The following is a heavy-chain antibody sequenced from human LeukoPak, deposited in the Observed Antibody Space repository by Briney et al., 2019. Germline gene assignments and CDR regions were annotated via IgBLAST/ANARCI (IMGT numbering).Heavy chain of an antibody. CDR1: GYTFTGYY. CDR3: ARDSRYSSSWYGQFGGGWFDP. D-gene: IGHD6-13*01. CDR2: INPNSGGT. Sequence: GASVKVSCKASGYTFTGYYMHWVRQAPGQGLEWMGWINPNSGGTNYAQKFQGRVTMTRDTSISTAYMELSRLRSDDTAVYYCARDSRYSSSWYGQFGGGWFDPWGQGTLVTVSS. V-gene: IGHV1-2*02. J-gene: IGHJ5*02.